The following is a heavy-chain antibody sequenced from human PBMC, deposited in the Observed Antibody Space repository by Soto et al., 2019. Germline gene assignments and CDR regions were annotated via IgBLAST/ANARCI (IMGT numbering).Heavy chain of an antibody. CDR1: GGSISSYY. J-gene: IGHJ4*02. D-gene: IGHD2-15*01. CDR2: LSYSGST. V-gene: IGHV4-59*01. Sequence: QVQLQESGPGLVKPSETLSLTCTVSGGSISSYYCSWIRQPPGKGLEWIGHLSYSGSTNYNPSLKRRVTISVDTSKSQFPLKLSSVTAADTTMYYCARAGAATLSDYWGQGTLVTVPS. CDR3: ARAGAATLSDY.